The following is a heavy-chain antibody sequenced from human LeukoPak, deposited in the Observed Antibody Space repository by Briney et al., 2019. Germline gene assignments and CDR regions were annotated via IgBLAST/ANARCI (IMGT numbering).Heavy chain of an antibody. D-gene: IGHD1-26*01. CDR3: ARDVGDY. CDR2: INHSGST. J-gene: IGHJ4*02. Sequence: SETLSLTCAVYGGSFSCYYWSWIRQPPGKGLEWIGEINHSGSTNYNPSLKSRVTISVDTSKNQFSLKLSSVTAADTAVYYCARDVGDYWGQGTLVPVSS. CDR1: GGSFSCYY. V-gene: IGHV4-34*01.